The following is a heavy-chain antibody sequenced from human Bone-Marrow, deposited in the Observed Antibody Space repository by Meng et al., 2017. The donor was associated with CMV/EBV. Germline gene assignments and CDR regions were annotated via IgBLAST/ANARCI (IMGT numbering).Heavy chain of an antibody. CDR3: ARGNVLRFFSPAPDAFDI. J-gene: IGHJ3*02. D-gene: IGHD3-3*01. Sequence: GSLRLSCTVSGGSISSYYWSWIRQPPGKGLEWIGYIYYSGSTNYNPSLKSRVTISVDTSKNQFSLKLSSVTAADTAVYYCARGNVLRFFSPAPDAFDIWGQGTMVTGSS. CDR1: GGSISSYY. CDR2: IYYSGST. V-gene: IGHV4-59*01.